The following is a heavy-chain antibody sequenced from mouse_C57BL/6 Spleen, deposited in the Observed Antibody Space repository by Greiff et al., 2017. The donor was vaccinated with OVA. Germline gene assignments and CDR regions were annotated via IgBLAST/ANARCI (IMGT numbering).Heavy chain of an antibody. V-gene: IGHV1-15*01. Sequence: QVQLQQSGAELVRPGASVTLSCKASGYTFTDYEMHWVKQTPVHGLEWIGAIDPETGGTAYNQKFKGKAILTADKSSSTAYMELRSLTSEDSAVYYCTRRYDDYFDYWGQGTTLTVSS. CDR3: TRRYDDYFDY. D-gene: IGHD2-12*01. CDR1: GYTFTDYE. CDR2: IDPETGGT. J-gene: IGHJ2*01.